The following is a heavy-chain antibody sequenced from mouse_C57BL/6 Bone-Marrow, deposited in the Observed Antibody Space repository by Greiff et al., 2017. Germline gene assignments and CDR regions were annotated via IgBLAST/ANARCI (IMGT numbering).Heavy chain of an antibody. D-gene: IGHD1-1*01. J-gene: IGHJ1*03. V-gene: IGHV1-81*01. CDR3: ARGGYYYGSSSNWYFEV. Sequence: QVQLQQSGAELARPGASVKLSCKASGYTFTSYGISWVKQRTGQGLEWIGEIYPRSGNTYYNEKFKGKATLTADKSSSTAYMELPRLTSEDSAVYICARGGYYYGSSSNWYFEVWGTGTTVTVSS. CDR2: IYPRSGNT. CDR1: GYTFTSYG.